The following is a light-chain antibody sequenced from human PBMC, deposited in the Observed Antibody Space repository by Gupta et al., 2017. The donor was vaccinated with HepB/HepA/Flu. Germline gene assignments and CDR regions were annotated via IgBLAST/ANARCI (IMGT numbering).Light chain of an antibody. CDR3: RQHLQTPPD. Sequence: IVMTQSPLSLPVTHGEPASISCRSSQNRLHSNGYKYLDWYLLKPGQSPQLLIYLGSKRASRVPDRFSGSGSGTDFTLKISRGAAEAVGVYYCRQHLQTPPDFGQGTPLDIK. CDR2: LGS. J-gene: IGKJ5*01. CDR1: QNRLHSNGYKY. V-gene: IGKV2-28*01.